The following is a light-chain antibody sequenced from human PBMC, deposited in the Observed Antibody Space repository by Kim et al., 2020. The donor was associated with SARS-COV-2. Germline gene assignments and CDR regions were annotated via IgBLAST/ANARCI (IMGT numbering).Light chain of an antibody. J-gene: IGKJ1*01. CDR1: QGISNY. Sequence: ASVGDRVTITCRASQGISNYLAWYQQKPGKVPKLLIYAASTLQSVVPSRFSGSGSGTDFTLTISSLQPEDVATYYCQKYNSAPQTFGQGTKVDIK. CDR2: AAS. CDR3: QKYNSAPQT. V-gene: IGKV1-27*01.